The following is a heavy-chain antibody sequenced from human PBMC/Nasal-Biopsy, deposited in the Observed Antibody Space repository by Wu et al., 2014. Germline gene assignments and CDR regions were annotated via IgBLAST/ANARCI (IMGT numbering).Heavy chain of an antibody. CDR1: GGSISSGDYY. J-gene: IGHJ1*01. CDR3: AREGDYDSSARYFQH. CDR2: IYHSGST. V-gene: IGHV4-39*07. D-gene: IGHD3-22*01. Sequence: TLSLTCTVSGGSISSGDYYWSWIRQTPREGAEWIGSIYHSGSTNYNPSLKSRVTISVDRSENQFSLKLSSVTAADTAVYYCAREGDYDSSARYFQHWGQGTLVTVSS.